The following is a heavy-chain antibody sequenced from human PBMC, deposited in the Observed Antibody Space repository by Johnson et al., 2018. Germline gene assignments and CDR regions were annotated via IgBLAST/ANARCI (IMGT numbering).Heavy chain of an antibody. CDR1: GFTFRDYY. V-gene: IGHV3-11*01. Sequence: VQLVESGGGLVKPGGSLRLSCAASGFTFRDYYMSWIRQAPGKGQEWVSYISSSGSTTYYADSVKGRFTISRDNAKNSLYLQMNSLRAEDTAVYYCARQRWQQPGAFDIWGQGTMVTVSS. CDR2: ISSSGSTT. CDR3: ARQRWQQPGAFDI. D-gene: IGHD5-24*01. J-gene: IGHJ3*02.